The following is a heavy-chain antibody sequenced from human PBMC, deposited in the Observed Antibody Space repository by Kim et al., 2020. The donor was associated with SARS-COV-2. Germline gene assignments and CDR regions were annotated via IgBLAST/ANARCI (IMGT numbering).Heavy chain of an antibody. CDR1: GFKFSSHG. V-gene: IGHV3-30*18. D-gene: IGHD2-2*02. Sequence: GGSLRLSCAASGFKFSSHGMHWVRQAPGKGLEWVAHISYIGSVENYADSVKGRFTVSRDNSKNMLYLQMNSLRAEDTAVYYCAKNNIQFYTNSLFSMDVWGQGTTVIVSS. CDR3: AKNNIQFYTNSLFSMDV. CDR2: ISYIGSVE. J-gene: IGHJ6*02.